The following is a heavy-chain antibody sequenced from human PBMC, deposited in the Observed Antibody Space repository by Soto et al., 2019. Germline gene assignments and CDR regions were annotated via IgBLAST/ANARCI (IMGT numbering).Heavy chain of an antibody. CDR1: GINYNTYA. CDR3: ARAISGYVT. CDR2: INTGSGDT. D-gene: IGHD5-12*01. V-gene: IGHV1-3*04. J-gene: IGHJ4*02. Sequence: QVQLVQSGAEMKKPGASVKLSCKTSGINYNTYAIHWVRQAPGQGLEWMGWINTGSGDTRYSQNFQGRVTLTRDTYASTVYMDLDSLKSEDTGVYFCARAISGYVTWGQGTLVTVSS.